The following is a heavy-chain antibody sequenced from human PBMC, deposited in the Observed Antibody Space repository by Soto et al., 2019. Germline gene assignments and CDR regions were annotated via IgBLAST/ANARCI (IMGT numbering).Heavy chain of an antibody. CDR3: ARGADCSGGSCFWGYFAL. J-gene: IGHJ2*01. Sequence: QVQLVESGGGVVQPGRSLRLSCAASGFTFSNYGMHWVRQAPGKGLEWVAVIWHDGSNKNYADSVKGPFTISRDNSKNTLYLQMNSLRAEDTAVSYCARGADCSGGSCFWGYFALWGSGTLVTVSS. CDR1: GFTFSNYG. D-gene: IGHD2-15*01. V-gene: IGHV3-33*01. CDR2: IWHDGSNK.